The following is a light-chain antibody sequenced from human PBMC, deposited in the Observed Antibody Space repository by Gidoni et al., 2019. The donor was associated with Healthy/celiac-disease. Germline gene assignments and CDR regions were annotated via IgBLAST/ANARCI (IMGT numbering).Light chain of an antibody. V-gene: IGLV2-14*01. J-gene: IGLJ3*02. CDR1: SSDGGGYNY. Sequence: QSALTQPASASGSPGTSITSSCTRTSSDGGGYNYVSWYQQQPGKAPKLMIYEVSNRPSGVSNRFSGSNSGNTASLTISGLHADDEPDYYCSSYTSSSIPWVFGVGTKLTVL. CDR3: SSYTSSSIPWV. CDR2: EVS.